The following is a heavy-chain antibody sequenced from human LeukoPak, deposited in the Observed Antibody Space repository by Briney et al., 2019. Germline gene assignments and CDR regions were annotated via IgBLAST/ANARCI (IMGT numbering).Heavy chain of an antibody. CDR2: IKQDGSEK. Sequence: GGSLRLSCAASGFTFSSFWMSWVRQAPGKGLEWVANIKQDGSEKNYVDSVKGRFTISRDNAKNSLYLQMTSLSAEDTAVYYCAKDHYWSIDYWGRGTLVTVSS. V-gene: IGHV3-7*01. J-gene: IGHJ4*02. CDR1: GFTFSSFW. D-gene: IGHD3-3*01. CDR3: AKDHYWSIDY.